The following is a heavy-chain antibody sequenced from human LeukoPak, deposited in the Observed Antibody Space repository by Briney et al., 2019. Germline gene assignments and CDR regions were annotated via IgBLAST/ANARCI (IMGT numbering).Heavy chain of an antibody. V-gene: IGHV3-33*01. Sequence: PGGSLRLSCVASGFTFSSFGMHWVRQAPGQGLEWVAVIWCDGINKYYADSVKGRFTISRDNSKNTLYLQMNGLRAEDTAVYYCARGMVGATYFDYWGQGTLATVSS. J-gene: IGHJ4*02. CDR3: ARGMVGATYFDY. D-gene: IGHD1-26*01. CDR2: IWCDGINK. CDR1: GFTFSSFG.